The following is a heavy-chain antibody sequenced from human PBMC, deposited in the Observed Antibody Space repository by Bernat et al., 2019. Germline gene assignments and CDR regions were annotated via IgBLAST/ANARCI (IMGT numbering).Heavy chain of an antibody. Sequence: EVQLVESGGGLVQPGASLRLSCAASGFSFSSYAMTWVRQAPGGGLGLEWVSGIIGSGGFTYYADSGQGRFTISRDNSENTLYLHMRGLRAEDTAVYYCAKLQVQCRDSSCPRYWHFDLWGRGTLVTVSS. J-gene: IGHJ2*01. D-gene: IGHD6-6*01. CDR1: GFSFSSYA. V-gene: IGHV3-23*04. CDR2: IIGSGGFT. CDR3: AKLQVQCRDSSCPRYWHFDL.